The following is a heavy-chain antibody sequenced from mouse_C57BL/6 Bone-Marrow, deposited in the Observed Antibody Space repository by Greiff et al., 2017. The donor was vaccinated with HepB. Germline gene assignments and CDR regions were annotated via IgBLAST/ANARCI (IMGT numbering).Heavy chain of an antibody. Sequence: QVHVKQPGAELVKPGASVKVSCKASGYTFTSYWMHWVKQRPGQGLEWIGRIHPSDSDTNYNQKFKGKATLTVDKSSSTAYMQLSSLTSEDSAVYYCAIRKGSSYAMDYWGQGTSVTVSS. CDR3: AIRKGSSYAMDY. V-gene: IGHV1-74*01. D-gene: IGHD1-1*01. CDR2: IHPSDSDT. CDR1: GYTFTSYW. J-gene: IGHJ4*01.